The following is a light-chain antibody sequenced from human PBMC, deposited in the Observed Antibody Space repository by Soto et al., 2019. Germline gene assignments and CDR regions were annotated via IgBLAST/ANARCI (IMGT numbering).Light chain of an antibody. CDR3: SSYTSSRAYV. J-gene: IGLJ1*01. Sequence: LTQPASVSGSPGQSITSSCTGTSSDVGGYNYVSWYQQQSGKAPKLMIHEVSNRPSGVSSRFSGSKSGNTASLTISGLQAEDEADYYCSSYTSSRAYVFGIGTKVTVL. CDR2: EVS. V-gene: IGLV2-14*01. CDR1: SSDVGGYNY.